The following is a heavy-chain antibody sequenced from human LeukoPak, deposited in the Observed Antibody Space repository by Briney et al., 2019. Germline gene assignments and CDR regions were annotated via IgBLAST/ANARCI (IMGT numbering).Heavy chain of an antibody. CDR2: IYPGDSDT. Sequence: GESLKISCKGSGYSFTSYWIGWVRQMPGKGLEWMGIIYPGDSDTRYSPSFQGQVTISADKSISTAYLQWSSLKASDTAMYYCAREKMDGDYDNHVFDMWGQGTMVTVSS. CDR1: GYSFTSYW. J-gene: IGHJ3*02. CDR3: AREKMDGDYDNHVFDM. V-gene: IGHV5-51*01. D-gene: IGHD4-17*01.